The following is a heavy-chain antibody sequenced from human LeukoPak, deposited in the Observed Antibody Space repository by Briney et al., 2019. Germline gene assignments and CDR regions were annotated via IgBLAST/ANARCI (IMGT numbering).Heavy chain of an antibody. V-gene: IGHV3-7*01. CDR2: INQDGSEK. CDR1: GFTFSSYW. CDR3: ARNYYDSSGYQEATFNY. D-gene: IGHD3-22*01. J-gene: IGHJ4*02. Sequence: PGGSLRLSCAASGFTFSSYWMTWVRQAPGKGLEWVANINQDGSEKYYVDSVKGRFTISRDNARNSLYLQMNSLRAEDTAVYYCARNYYDSSGYQEATFNYWGQGTLVTVSS.